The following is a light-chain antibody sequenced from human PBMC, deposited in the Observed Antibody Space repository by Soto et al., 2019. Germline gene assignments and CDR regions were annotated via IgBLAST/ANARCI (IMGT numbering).Light chain of an antibody. CDR1: SSNIGAGYD. V-gene: IGLV1-40*01. J-gene: IGLJ2*01. CDR2: GNS. CDR3: QSYDSSLSGHVV. Sequence: QAVVTQPPSVSRAPGQRVTVSCTGSSSNIGAGYDVHWYQQLPGTAPKLLIYGNSNRPSGVPDRFSGSKSGTSASLAITGLQAEDEADYYCQSYDSSLSGHVVFGGGTKVTVL.